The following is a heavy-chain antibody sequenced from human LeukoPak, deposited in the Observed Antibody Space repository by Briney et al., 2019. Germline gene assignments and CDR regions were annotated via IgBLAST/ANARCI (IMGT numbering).Heavy chain of an antibody. CDR1: GFTFSSYG. J-gene: IGHJ4*02. CDR2: ISYDGSNK. D-gene: IGHD3-16*01. Sequence: QPGGSLRLSCAASGFTFSSYGMHWVRQAPGKGLEWVAVISYDGSNKYYADSVKGQFTISRDNSKDTLYLQMNSLRPEDTAVYYCAIIGRASDGGEKFDYWGQGTLVTVSS. V-gene: IGHV3-30*03. CDR3: AIIGRASDGGEKFDY.